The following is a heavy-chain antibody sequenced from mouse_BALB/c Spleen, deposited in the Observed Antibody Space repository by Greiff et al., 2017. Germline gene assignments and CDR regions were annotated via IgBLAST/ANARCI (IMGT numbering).Heavy chain of an antibody. CDR1: GYTFTSYT. V-gene: IGHV1-4*01. CDR2: INPSSGYT. CDR3: ARIYYALYYFDY. D-gene: IGHD2-1*01. J-gene: IGHJ2*01. Sequence: VQVQESGAELARPGASVKMSCKASGYTFTSYTMHWVKQRPGQGLEWIGYINPSSGYTNYNQKFKDKATLTADKSSSTAYMQLSSLTSEDSAVYYFARIYYALYYFDYWGQGTTLTVSS.